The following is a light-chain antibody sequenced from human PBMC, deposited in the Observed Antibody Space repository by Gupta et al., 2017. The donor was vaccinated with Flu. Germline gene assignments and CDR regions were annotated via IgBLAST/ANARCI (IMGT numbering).Light chain of an antibody. Sequence: RPGKAPKLLIYAASTLQPGVSSRFVGSGSGTDFTLTISSRQLEDFATYHYQQSDSDPQATCGQGTKWDIK. V-gene: IGKV1-39*01. J-gene: IGKJ2*01. CDR2: AAS. CDR3: QQSDSDPQAT.